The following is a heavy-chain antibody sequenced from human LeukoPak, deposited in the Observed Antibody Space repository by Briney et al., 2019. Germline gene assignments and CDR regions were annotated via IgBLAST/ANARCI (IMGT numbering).Heavy chain of an antibody. CDR3: ASGEARRYFDWPPERAFDY. V-gene: IGHV3-74*01. D-gene: IGHD3-9*01. CDR1: GFTFSSYW. Sequence: HPGGSLRLSCAASGFTFSSYWMHWVRQAPGKGLVWVSRINSDGSSTSYADSVKGRFTISRDNAKNTLYLQMNSRRAEDTAVYYCASGEARRYFDWPPERAFDYWGQGTLVTVSS. J-gene: IGHJ4*02. CDR2: INSDGSST.